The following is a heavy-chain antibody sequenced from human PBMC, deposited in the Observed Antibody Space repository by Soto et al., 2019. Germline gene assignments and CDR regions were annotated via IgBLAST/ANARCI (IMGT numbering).Heavy chain of an antibody. J-gene: IGHJ4*02. CDR3: AREGVEDGFDY. CDR2: IIPILGIA. D-gene: IGHD2-8*01. CDR1: GGTFSSYT. V-gene: IGHV1-69*08. Sequence: QVQLVQSGAEVKKPGSSVKVSCKAFGGTFSSYTISWVRQAPGQGLEWMGRIIPILGIANYAQKFQGRVTITADKSTSTAYMELSSLRSEDTAVYYCAREGVEDGFDYWGQGTLVTVSS.